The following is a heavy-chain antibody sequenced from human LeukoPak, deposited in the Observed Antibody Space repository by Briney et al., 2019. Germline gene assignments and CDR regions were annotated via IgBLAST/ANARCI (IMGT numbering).Heavy chain of an antibody. CDR1: GYTFTGYY. CDR3: ARDRGSGSYSDY. D-gene: IGHD1-26*01. CDR2: INPNSGGT. Sequence: ASVKVSCKASGYTFTGYYMHWVRQAPGQGLEWMGWINPNSGGTNYAQKFQGRVTMTRDTSISTAYMELSRLRSEDTAVYYCARDRGSGSYSDYWGQGTLVTVSS. J-gene: IGHJ4*02. V-gene: IGHV1-2*02.